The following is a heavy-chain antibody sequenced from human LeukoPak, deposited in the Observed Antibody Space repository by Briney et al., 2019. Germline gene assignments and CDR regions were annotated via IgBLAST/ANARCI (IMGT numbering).Heavy chain of an antibody. CDR2: IYYTGSS. D-gene: IGHD5-12*01. V-gene: IGHV4-59*08. CDR3: ARRGGYDWVFDY. CDR1: LGFIIRYF. Sequence: PETLSLTRTVSLGFIIRYFWRSIRQPPWKGLEWIGYIYYTGSSNDNPSLKSRLTISVDTSTNQFSLKLSSVTAADTAVYYCARRGGYDWVFDYWGQGTLVTVSS. J-gene: IGHJ4*02.